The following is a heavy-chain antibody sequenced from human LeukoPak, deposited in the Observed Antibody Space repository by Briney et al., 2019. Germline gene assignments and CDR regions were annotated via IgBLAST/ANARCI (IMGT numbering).Heavy chain of an antibody. CDR2: INPNIGVT. Sequence: ASVKVSCKASGYTFTGYYMHRVRQAPGQGPEGMGWINPNIGVTNYAQRFQGRVTMTRDTSISTAYMELSRLRSDDTAIYYCARANWDAFDVWGQGTMVTVSS. D-gene: IGHD7-27*01. J-gene: IGHJ3*01. V-gene: IGHV1-2*02. CDR1: GYTFTGYY. CDR3: ARANWDAFDV.